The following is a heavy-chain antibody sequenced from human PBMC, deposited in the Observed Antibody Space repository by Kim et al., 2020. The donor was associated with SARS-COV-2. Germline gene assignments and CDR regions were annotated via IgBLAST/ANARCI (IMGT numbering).Heavy chain of an antibody. J-gene: IGHJ5*02. Sequence: GGSLRLSCAASGFTLSDYWMSWVRQAPGKGLEWVANINQDGSEKYYVDSVKGRFTISRDNAKNSLYLQMNSLRVDDTAVYYCARGNSDLNWFDPWGQGTL. CDR2: INQDGSEK. CDR3: ARGNSDLNWFDP. V-gene: IGHV3-7*03. CDR1: GFTLSDYW.